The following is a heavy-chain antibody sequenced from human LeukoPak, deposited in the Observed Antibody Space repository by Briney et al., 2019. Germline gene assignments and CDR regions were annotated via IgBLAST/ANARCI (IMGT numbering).Heavy chain of an antibody. CDR1: GGSFSGYY. CDR2: INHSGST. D-gene: IGHD2-15*01. V-gene: IGHV4-34*01. J-gene: IGHJ5*02. CDR3: ASRLYCSGGSCYSGNNWFDP. Sequence: SETLSLTCAVYGGSFSGYYWSWIRQPPGKGLEWIGEINHSGSTNYNPSLKSRVTISVDTSKNQFSLKLSSVTAADTAVYYCASRLYCSGGSCYSGNNWFDPWGQGTLVTVSP.